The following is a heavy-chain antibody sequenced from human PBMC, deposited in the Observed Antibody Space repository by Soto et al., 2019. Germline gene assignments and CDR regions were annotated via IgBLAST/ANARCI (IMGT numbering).Heavy chain of an antibody. D-gene: IGHD3-16*01. CDR2: IGSSAGHI. J-gene: IGHJ4*02. Sequence: GGSLRLSCAASGFTFSDYYMTWIRQAPGQGLEWVSYIGSSAGHIYYADSVRGRFTISRDNAKNSLFLQMNSLRAEDTAVYYCARDRLATNYYFDYWGQGTLVTVYS. V-gene: IGHV3-11*01. CDR3: ARDRLATNYYFDY. CDR1: GFTFSDYY.